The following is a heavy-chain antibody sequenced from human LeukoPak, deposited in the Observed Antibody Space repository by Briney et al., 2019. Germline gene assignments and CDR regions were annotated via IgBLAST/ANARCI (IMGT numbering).Heavy chain of an antibody. V-gene: IGHV4-38-2*02. CDR2: VYHGGNS. CDR3: AKGYCSSTSCPADY. J-gene: IGHJ4*02. Sequence: SETLSLTCTVSGYSISSGYYWGWIRQPPGKGLEWIGSVYHGGNSYYDPSLKSRVTISVDTSKNQFSLKLSSVTAADKAVYYCAKGYCSSTSCPADYWGQGILVTVSS. CDR1: GYSISSGYY. D-gene: IGHD2-2*01.